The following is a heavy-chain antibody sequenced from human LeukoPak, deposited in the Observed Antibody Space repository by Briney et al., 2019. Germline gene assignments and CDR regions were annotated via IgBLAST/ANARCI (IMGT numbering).Heavy chain of an antibody. V-gene: IGHV3-30*18. CDR2: ISYDGSNK. D-gene: IGHD6-13*01. Sequence: GRSLRLSCAASGFTFSSYGMHWVRQAPGKGLEWVAVISYDGSNKYYADSVKGRFTISRDNSKNTLYLQMNSLRAEDTAVYYCAKDRGSSWYRTIDYWGQGTLVTVSS. J-gene: IGHJ4*02. CDR1: GFTFSSYG. CDR3: AKDRGSSWYRTIDY.